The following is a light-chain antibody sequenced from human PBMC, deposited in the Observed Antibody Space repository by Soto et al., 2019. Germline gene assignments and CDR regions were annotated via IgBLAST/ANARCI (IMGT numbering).Light chain of an antibody. CDR2: GAS. CDR3: QQRSNWPPTT. V-gene: IGKV3-11*01. Sequence: DIVLTQTPGTLSLSPGDRATLSCRASQRVGSNYLAWYQQKSGQPPRLLIHGASNRATGIPARFSGSGSGTDFTLTISSLEPEDFAVYYCQQRSNWPPTTFGQGTRL. J-gene: IGKJ5*01. CDR1: QRVGSNY.